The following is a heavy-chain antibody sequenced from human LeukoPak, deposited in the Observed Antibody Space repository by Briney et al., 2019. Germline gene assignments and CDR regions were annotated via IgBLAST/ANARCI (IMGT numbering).Heavy chain of an antibody. Sequence: PSETLSLTCTVSGGSVSSSNYYWDWIRQPPGKGLEWIGNIYYSGSTYYNPSLKSRVSISVDTSRNQFSLKLSSVTAADTAVYYCARPYWAGTTTRGYYYYMDVWGKGTTITVSS. J-gene: IGHJ6*03. CDR1: GGSVSSSNYY. V-gene: IGHV4-39*01. CDR3: ARPYWAGTTTRGYYYYMDV. D-gene: IGHD1-1*01. CDR2: IYYSGST.